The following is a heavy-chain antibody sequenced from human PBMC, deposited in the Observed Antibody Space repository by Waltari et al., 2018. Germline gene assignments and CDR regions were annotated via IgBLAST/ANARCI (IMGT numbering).Heavy chain of an antibody. CDR3: ARGLKGYYSYYRDV. D-gene: IGHD2-8*01. CDR2: IIPIFSTA. Sequence: QVQLVQSGAEVKKPGSSVKVSCKASGDTSGRHPVTRFQPPPGQGLGWVGVIIPIFSTANDEQKYQGRVTITTDESTSTAYMELSSLRSEDTAVYYCARGLKGYYSYYRDVWGKGTTVTVSS. J-gene: IGHJ6*03. V-gene: IGHV1-69*05. CDR1: GDTSGRHP.